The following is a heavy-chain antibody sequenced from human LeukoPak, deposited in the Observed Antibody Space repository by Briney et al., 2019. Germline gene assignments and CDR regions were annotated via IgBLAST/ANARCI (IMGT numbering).Heavy chain of an antibody. D-gene: IGHD6-13*01. CDR3: ARRRAWYSSSWGNWFDP. CDR2: INHSGST. Sequence: SETLSLTCAVYGGSFSGYYWGWIRQPPGKGLEWIGEINHSGSTNYNPSLKSRVTISVDTSKNQFSLKLSSVTAADTAVYYCARRRAWYSSSWGNWFDPWGQGTLVTVSS. J-gene: IGHJ5*02. V-gene: IGHV4-34*01. CDR1: GGSFSGYY.